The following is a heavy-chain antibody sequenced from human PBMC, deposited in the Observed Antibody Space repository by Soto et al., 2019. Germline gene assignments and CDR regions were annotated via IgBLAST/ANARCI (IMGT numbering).Heavy chain of an antibody. Sequence: GASVTVSCKASGYTYTSYDMKWVRPANGQGLEWMGWMNPNSGNTGYAQKFQGRVTMTRNTSISTAYMELSSLRSEDTAVYYCARGFVVPAASVDWFDPWGQGTLVTVSS. CDR2: MNPNSGNT. D-gene: IGHD2-2*01. CDR3: ARGFVVPAASVDWFDP. J-gene: IGHJ5*02. V-gene: IGHV1-8*01. CDR1: GYTYTSYD.